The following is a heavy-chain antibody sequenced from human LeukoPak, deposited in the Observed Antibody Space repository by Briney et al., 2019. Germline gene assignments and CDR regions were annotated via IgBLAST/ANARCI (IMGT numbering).Heavy chain of an antibody. CDR2: ISSSGGST. CDR1: GFTFSSYA. CDR3: AKEVLAVAGTGNWFDP. Sequence: GGSLRLSCAASGFTFSSYAMSWVRQAPGKGLEWVSAISSSGGSTNYADSVKGRFTISRDNSKNTLYLQMNSLRVEDTAVYYCAKEVLAVAGTGNWFDPWGQGTLVTVSS. V-gene: IGHV3-23*01. D-gene: IGHD6-19*01. J-gene: IGHJ5*02.